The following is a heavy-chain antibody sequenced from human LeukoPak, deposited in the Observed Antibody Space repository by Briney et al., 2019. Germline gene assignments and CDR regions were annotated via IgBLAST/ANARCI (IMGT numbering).Heavy chain of an antibody. CDR1: GFTFSSYA. J-gene: IGHJ4*02. CDR2: IYSSGDT. D-gene: IGHD2-2*03. V-gene: IGHV3-66*01. CDR3: TRDGSSSSRFGY. Sequence: GGSLRLSCAASGFTFSSYAMSWVRQAPGKVPEWVSSIYSSGDTHYADSVKGRFAISRDNSKNTLYLQMNSLTVEDTAVYYCTRDGSSSSRFGYWGQGTLVTVSA.